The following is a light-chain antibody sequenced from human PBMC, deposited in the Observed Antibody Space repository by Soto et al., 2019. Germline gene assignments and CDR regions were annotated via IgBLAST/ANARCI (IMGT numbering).Light chain of an antibody. CDR2: EVN. CDR1: SSDVGGYKF. V-gene: IGLV2-14*01. J-gene: IGLJ3*02. CDR3: LSYTSANTRV. Sequence: QSALTQPDSVSASPGQSITISCTGTSSDVGGYKFVSWYQHHPGKAPKLMIYEVNNRPSGVSNRFSGSKSGNTASLTISGLQPEDEADYYCLSYTSANTRVFGGGTKVTVL.